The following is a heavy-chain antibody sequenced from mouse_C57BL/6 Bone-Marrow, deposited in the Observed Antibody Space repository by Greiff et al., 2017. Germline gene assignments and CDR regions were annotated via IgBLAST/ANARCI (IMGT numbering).Heavy chain of an antibody. D-gene: IGHD1-1*01. V-gene: IGHV5-17*01. CDR2: ISSGSSTI. CDR1: GFTFSDYG. Sequence: EVQLVESGGGLVKPGGSLKLSCAASGFTFSDYGMHWVRQAPEKGLEWVAYISSGSSTIYYADTVKGRFTICRDNAKNTLFLHMTSLRSEDTAMYDCAKTYYYGSSYAMDYWGQGTSVTVSS. J-gene: IGHJ4*01. CDR3: AKTYYYGSSYAMDY.